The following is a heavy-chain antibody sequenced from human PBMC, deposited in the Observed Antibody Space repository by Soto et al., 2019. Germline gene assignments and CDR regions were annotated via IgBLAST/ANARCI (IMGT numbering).Heavy chain of an antibody. CDR3: GRDHKVADFWSGDQYYYYYYMDV. V-gene: IGHV3-11*01. CDR2: ISSSGSTI. Sequence: QVQLVESGGGLVKPGGSLRLSCAASGFTFSDYYMSWIRQAPGKGLEWVSYISSSGSTIYYAGSVKGRFTISTHNAKKSLQRQKNSVIADDAAVYYCGRDHKVADFWSGDQYYYYYYMDVWGKGTTVTVSS. J-gene: IGHJ6*03. CDR1: GFTFSDYY. D-gene: IGHD3-3*01.